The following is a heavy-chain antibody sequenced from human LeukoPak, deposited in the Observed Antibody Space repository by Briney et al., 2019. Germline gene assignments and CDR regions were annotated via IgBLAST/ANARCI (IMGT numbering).Heavy chain of an antibody. CDR3: ARDFRFLDDY. Sequence: PGGSLRLSCAASGFTFSNYWMTWVSQAPGKGLEWVGNIKQDGSEKYYVDSVKGRFTISRDNAKNSLYLQMNSLRAEDTAVYYCARDFRFLDDYWGQGTLVTVSS. V-gene: IGHV3-7*01. D-gene: IGHD3-3*01. J-gene: IGHJ4*02. CDR1: GFTFSNYW. CDR2: IKQDGSEK.